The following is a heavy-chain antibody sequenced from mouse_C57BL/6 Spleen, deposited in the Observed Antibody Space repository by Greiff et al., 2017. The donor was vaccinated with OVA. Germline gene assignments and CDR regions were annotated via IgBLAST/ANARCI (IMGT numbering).Heavy chain of an antibody. CDR2: INPNNGGT. J-gene: IGHJ2*01. CDR3: AKWYSNYYFDY. D-gene: IGHD2-5*01. CDR1: GYTFTDYY. Sequence: EVQLQQSGPELVKPGASVKISCKASGYTFTDYYMHWVRQSPGQSLEWIGVINPNNGGTSYNQKFKGKATLTVDKSYSTAYMELRSLTSEYSAVYYCAKWYSNYYFDYWGQGTTLTVSA. V-gene: IGHV1-26*01.